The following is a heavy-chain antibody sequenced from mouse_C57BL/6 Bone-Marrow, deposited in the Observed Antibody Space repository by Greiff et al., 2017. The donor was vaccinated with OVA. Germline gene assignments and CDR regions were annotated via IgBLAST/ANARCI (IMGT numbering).Heavy chain of an antibody. CDR1: GYTFTDYN. D-gene: IGHD3-2*02. Sequence: VQLKQSGPELVKPGASVKMSCKASGYTFTDYNMHWVKQSHGKSLEWIGYINPNNGGTSYNQKFKGKATLTVNKSSSTAYMELRSLTSEDSAVYYCAKREGSSGYSFAYWGQGTLVTVSA. CDR2: INPNNGGT. CDR3: AKREGSSGYSFAY. V-gene: IGHV1-22*01. J-gene: IGHJ3*01.